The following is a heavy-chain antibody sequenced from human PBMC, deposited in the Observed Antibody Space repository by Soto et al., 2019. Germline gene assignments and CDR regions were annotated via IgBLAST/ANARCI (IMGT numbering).Heavy chain of an antibody. V-gene: IGHV3-30*18. CDR3: AKDLYGAGWYNYFDP. D-gene: IGHD6-19*01. CDR1: GFTFCTTG. CDR2: ISHDGGVK. J-gene: IGHJ5*02. Sequence: QVHLVESGGGVVQTGRSLRLSCAASGFTFCTTGMHWVRQAPGKGLEWVAMISHDGGVKHYTDSVKGRFTISRDTSNNTVYLQMNSLRPEDTAMYHCAKDLYGAGWYNYFDPWGQGTLVTVSS.